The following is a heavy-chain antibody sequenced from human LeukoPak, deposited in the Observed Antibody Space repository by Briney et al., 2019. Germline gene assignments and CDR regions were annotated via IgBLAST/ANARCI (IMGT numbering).Heavy chain of an antibody. D-gene: IGHD2-21*02. CDR1: GFTVSSNY. CDR2: IYSGGST. Sequence: GGSLRLSCAASGFTVSSNYMSWVRQAPGKGLEWVSVIYSGGSTYYTDSVKGRFTISRDNSKNTLYLQMNSLRAEDAAAYYCARVPTTYCGGDCRGAFDIWGQGTMVTVSS. V-gene: IGHV3-53*01. J-gene: IGHJ3*02. CDR3: ARVPTTYCGGDCRGAFDI.